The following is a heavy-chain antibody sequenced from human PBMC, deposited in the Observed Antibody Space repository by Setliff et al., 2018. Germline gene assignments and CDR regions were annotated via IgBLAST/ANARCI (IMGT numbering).Heavy chain of an antibody. CDR1: GDNLITLG. D-gene: IGHD2-15*01. Sequence: ASVKVSCKTSGDNLITLGINWVRQAPGQWLEWVGWISPYSGKTDYAQKFQDRVIMTIDPSTTTAYMELKTLRSDDTAVYYCARGRVPDIVVTIPGDYWGQGTQVTVSS. V-gene: IGHV1-18*01. CDR2: ISPYSGKT. CDR3: ARGRVPDIVVTIPGDY. J-gene: IGHJ4*02.